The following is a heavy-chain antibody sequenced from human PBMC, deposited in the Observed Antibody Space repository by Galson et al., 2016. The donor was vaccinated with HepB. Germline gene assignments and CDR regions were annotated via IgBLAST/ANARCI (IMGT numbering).Heavy chain of an antibody. CDR1: GYNFTTYW. Sequence: QSGAEVKKPGESLRISCKGSGYNFTTYWISWVRQMPGKGLKWMGRIDPSDSYTNYSPSFRGHVTISADKSINTAYLQWSSLKASDTAMYYCARHRDKQSRDAFDIWGQGTMVIVSS. V-gene: IGHV5-10-1*01. CDR3: ARHRDKQSRDAFDI. D-gene: IGHD1/OR15-1a*01. J-gene: IGHJ3*02. CDR2: IDPSDSYT.